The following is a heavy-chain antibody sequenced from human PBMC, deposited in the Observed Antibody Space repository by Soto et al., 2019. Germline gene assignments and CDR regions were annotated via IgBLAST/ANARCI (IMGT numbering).Heavy chain of an antibody. CDR2: ISGSGGST. D-gene: IGHD3-10*01. V-gene: IGHV3-23*01. Sequence: EVQLLESGGGLVQPGGSLRLSCAASGFTFSSYAMSWVRQAPGKGLEWVSAISGSGGSTYYADSVKGRFPISRDNSKNTLYLQMNSLRAEDTAVYYCATGRGVNFYYGMDVWGQGTTVTVSS. CDR3: ATGRGVNFYYGMDV. CDR1: GFTFSSYA. J-gene: IGHJ6*02.